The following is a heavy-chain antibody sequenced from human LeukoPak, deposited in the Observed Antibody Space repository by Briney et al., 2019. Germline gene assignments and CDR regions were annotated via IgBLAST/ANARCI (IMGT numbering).Heavy chain of an antibody. CDR3: ARRFYYAMDV. Sequence: GASVKVSCKVSGYSFTGYFMQWVRQAPGQGLEWMGWINPNSGDTNYAQKFQGRVTMTRDTSISTAYMGLSRLRSDDAAVYYCARRFYYAMDVWGQGTTVTVSS. V-gene: IGHV1-2*02. D-gene: IGHD3-16*01. J-gene: IGHJ6*02. CDR2: INPNSGDT. CDR1: GYSFTGYF.